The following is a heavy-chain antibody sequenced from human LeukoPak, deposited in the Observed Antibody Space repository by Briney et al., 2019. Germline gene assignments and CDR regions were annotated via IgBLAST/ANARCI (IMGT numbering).Heavy chain of an antibody. CDR3: AKDESGWYSQFSYYYMDV. CDR1: GFTFKNYA. CDR2: ISCPADKT. Sequence: GGSSRVSCVGFGFTFKNYAMNWVRQAPGKGLEWVAGISCPADKTYYAESVKGRFTISRDNSNNTLHLQMNSLRVDDTAVYYCAKDESGWYSQFSYYYMDVWGIGTTVTVSS. J-gene: IGHJ6*03. D-gene: IGHD6-19*01. V-gene: IGHV3-23*01.